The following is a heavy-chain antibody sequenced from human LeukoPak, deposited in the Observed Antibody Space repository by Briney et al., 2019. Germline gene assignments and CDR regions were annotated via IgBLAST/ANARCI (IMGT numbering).Heavy chain of an antibody. CDR2: IWSDGTNT. J-gene: IGHJ4*02. V-gene: IGHV3-33*06. D-gene: IGHD4-11*01. CDR1: GFTFSHYG. Sequence: GRSLRLSCATSGFTFSHYGMHWVRQAPGKGLKWVAVIWSDGTNTYYGDPVKGRFTISRDNFQRTVYLQMNSLRAEDTAVYYCAKDAQRGFDYSNSLDKWGQGTLVTVSS. CDR3: AKDAQRGFDYSNSLDK.